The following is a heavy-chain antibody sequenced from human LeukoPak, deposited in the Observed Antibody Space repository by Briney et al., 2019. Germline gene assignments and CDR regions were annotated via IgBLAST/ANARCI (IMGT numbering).Heavy chain of an antibody. J-gene: IGHJ6*02. CDR2: INHSGST. D-gene: IGHD1-26*01. CDR3: ARATSGSYFPFKYYYYGMDV. Sequence: SETLSLTCAVYGGSFSGYYWSWLRQPPGKGRECLGEINHSGSTNYNPSLKSRVTISVDTSKNQFSLKLSSVTAADTAVYYCARATSGSYFPFKYYYYGMDVWGQGTTVTVSS. CDR1: GGSFSGYY. V-gene: IGHV4-34*01.